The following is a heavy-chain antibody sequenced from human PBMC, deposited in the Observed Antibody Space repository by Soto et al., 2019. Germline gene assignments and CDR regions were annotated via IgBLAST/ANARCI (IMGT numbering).Heavy chain of an antibody. D-gene: IGHD3-3*01. J-gene: IGHJ6*02. CDR2: IIPIFGTA. CDR1: GGTFSSYA. Sequence: ASVKVSCKASGGTFSSYAISWVRQAPGQGLEWMGGIIPIFGTANYAQKFQGRVTITADESTSTAYMELSSLRSEDTAVYYCARDSKESGRITIFGVVMPQWYYYYGMNVWGQGTTVTVSS. CDR3: ARDSKESGRITIFGVVMPQWYYYYGMNV. V-gene: IGHV1-69*13.